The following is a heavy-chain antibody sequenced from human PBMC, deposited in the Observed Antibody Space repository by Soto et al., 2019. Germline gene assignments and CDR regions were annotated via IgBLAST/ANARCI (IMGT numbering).Heavy chain of an antibody. CDR2: ILHTGGT. Sequence: TSETLSLTCTVSGGSISSGDYYWSWIRQPPGKGLEWIGYILHTGGTQYNPSLKSRVSMSVDKSKNQFPLHPTSVTAADTAVYYCARLQFGEGFDYWGQGALVTVSS. CDR3: ARLQFGEGFDY. J-gene: IGHJ4*02. D-gene: IGHD3-10*01. CDR1: GGSISSGDYY. V-gene: IGHV4-30-4*01.